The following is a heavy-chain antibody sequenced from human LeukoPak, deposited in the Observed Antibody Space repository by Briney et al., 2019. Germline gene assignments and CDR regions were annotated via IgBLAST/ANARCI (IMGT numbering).Heavy chain of an antibody. V-gene: IGHV1-69*10. CDR2: FIPILGTA. CDR3: ARDFKLRYFDWLSYNDAFDI. Sequence: SVKVSCKASGGTFSDYAYNWVRQAPGQGLEWMGVFIPILGTANSTQNFQDRVTITADISTNTAYLELTSLRSEDTAVYYCARDFKLRYFDWLSYNDAFDIWGQGTMVTVSS. J-gene: IGHJ3*02. D-gene: IGHD3-9*01. CDR1: GGTFSDYA.